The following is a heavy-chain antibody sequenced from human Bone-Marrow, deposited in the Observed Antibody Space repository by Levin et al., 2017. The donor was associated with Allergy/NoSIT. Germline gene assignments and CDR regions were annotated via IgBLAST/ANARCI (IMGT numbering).Heavy chain of an antibody. CDR3: ARERVIGAMMATHWYFDL. V-gene: IGHV3-48*04. J-gene: IGHJ2*01. CDR2: ISSSSSTI. D-gene: IGHD5-12*01. Sequence: GGSLRLSCAASGFTFSSYSMNWVRQAPGKGLEWVSYISSSSSTIYYADSVKGRFTISRDNAKNSLYLQMNSLRAEDTAVYYCARERVIGAMMATHWYFDLWGRGTLVTVSS. CDR1: GFTFSSYS.